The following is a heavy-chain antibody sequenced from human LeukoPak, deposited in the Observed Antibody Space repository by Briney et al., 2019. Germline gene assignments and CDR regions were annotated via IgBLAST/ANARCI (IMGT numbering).Heavy chain of an antibody. CDR2: ISGSGGST. V-gene: IGHV3-23*01. J-gene: IGHJ4*02. CDR1: GFTFTSYA. CDR3: ARRWSGSFSYDY. Sequence: GGSLRLSCAASGFTFTSYAMSWVRQAPGQGLEWVSAISGSGGSTYYADSVKGRFTISRDSSKNTLYLQMNSLRVDDTAVYYCARRWSGSFSYDYWGQGTLVTVSS. D-gene: IGHD1-26*01.